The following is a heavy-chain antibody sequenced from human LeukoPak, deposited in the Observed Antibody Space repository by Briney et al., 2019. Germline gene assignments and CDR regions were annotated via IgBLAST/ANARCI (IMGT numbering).Heavy chain of an antibody. CDR3: ARAKRAGGWAFDI. CDR2: ISSSSSYI. J-gene: IGHJ3*02. CDR1: GFPLSGYS. D-gene: IGHD3-10*01. Sequence: GGSLRLSCAASGFPLSGYSMNWVRQAPGKGLEWVSSISSSSSYIYYADSVKGRFTISRDNAKNSLYLQMNSLRAEDTAVYYCARAKRAGGWAFDIWGQGTMVTVSS. V-gene: IGHV3-21*01.